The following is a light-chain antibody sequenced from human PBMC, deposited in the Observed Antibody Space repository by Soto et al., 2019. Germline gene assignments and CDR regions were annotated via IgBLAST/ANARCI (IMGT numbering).Light chain of an antibody. CDR3: QQYNSYGT. V-gene: IGKV1-5*01. CDR2: DAS. Sequence: DIQMTQSPSTLSASVGDRVTITFRASQSIMSWLAWYQQKPGKAPKLLIYDASSLESGVPSRFSGSGSGTEFTLTISSLQPDDFATYYCQQYNSYGTFGQGTKVDIK. J-gene: IGKJ1*01. CDR1: QSIMSW.